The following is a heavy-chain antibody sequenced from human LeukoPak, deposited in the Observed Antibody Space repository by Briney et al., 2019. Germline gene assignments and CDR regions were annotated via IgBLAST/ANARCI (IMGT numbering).Heavy chain of an antibody. CDR2: TYYRSKWYN. V-gene: IGHV6-1*01. D-gene: IGHD6-19*01. J-gene: IGHJ4*02. CDR1: GDSVSSNSAA. CDR3: ARDGALSSGWYRSFDY. Sequence: SQTPSLTCAISGDSVSSNSAAWNWIRQSPSRGLEWLGRTYYRSKWYNDYALSVKSRITINPDTSKNQFSLQLNSVTPEDTAVYYCARDGALSSGWYRSFDYWGQGTLVTVSS.